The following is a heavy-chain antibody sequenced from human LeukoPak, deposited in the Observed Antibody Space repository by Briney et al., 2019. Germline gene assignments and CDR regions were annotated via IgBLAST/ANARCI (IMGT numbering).Heavy chain of an antibody. V-gene: IGHV3-7*01. J-gene: IGHJ6*02. D-gene: IGHD3-9*01. CDR1: GFTFSGYW. CDR2: IKQDGSEK. Sequence: PGGSLRLSCAASGFTFSGYWMSWVRQAPGKGLEWVANIKQDGSEKYYVDSVKGRFTISRDNAKNSLYLQMNSLRAEDTAVYYCARDLQYYDILTGYYPLRYYYGMDVWGQGTTVTVSS. CDR3: ARDLQYYDILTGYYPLRYYYGMDV.